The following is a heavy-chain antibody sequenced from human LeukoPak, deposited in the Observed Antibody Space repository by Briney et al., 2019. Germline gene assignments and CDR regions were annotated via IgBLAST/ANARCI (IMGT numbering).Heavy chain of an antibody. CDR2: IYYTGST. J-gene: IGHJ4*02. CDR1: GGSSSGYY. Sequence: PSETLSLTCAVYGGSSSGYYWSWIRHHPGMGLEWIGYIYYTGSTYYNPSLKSRVTISADTSKNQFSLRLSSVTAADTAVYYCTRAVVYNSGNPLFDYWGQGTLVTVSS. CDR3: TRAVVYNSGNPLFDY. V-gene: IGHV4-31*11. D-gene: IGHD4-23*01.